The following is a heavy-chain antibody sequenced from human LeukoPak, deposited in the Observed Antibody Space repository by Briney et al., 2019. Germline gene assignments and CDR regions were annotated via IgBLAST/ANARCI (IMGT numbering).Heavy chain of an antibody. CDR2: ITGSGGGT. CDR3: ANWPEGLRTFDY. CDR1: GFTFSAYT. J-gene: IGHJ4*02. V-gene: IGHV3-23*01. D-gene: IGHD5-12*01. Sequence: PGGSLRLSCTTSGFTFSAYTMTWVRQAPGQGLEWVSAITGSGGGTSYGDSVKGRFTISRDNSKNTLYLQMNSLRAEDTAVYYCANWPEGLRTFDYWGQGTLVTVSS.